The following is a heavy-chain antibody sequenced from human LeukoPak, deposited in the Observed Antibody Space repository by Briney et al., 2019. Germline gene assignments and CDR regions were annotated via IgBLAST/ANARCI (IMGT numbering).Heavy chain of an antibody. V-gene: IGHV3-20*04. J-gene: IGHJ4*02. D-gene: IGHD4-11*01. CDR2: INWNGGST. Sequence: GGSLRLSCAASGFTFDDYGMSWVRQAPGKGLEWVAGINWNGGSTGYADSVKGRFTISRDNAKNSLYLQMNSLRAEDTALYYCARDGGMTTVTSFDYWGQGTLVTVSS. CDR1: GFTFDDYG. CDR3: ARDGGMTTVTSFDY.